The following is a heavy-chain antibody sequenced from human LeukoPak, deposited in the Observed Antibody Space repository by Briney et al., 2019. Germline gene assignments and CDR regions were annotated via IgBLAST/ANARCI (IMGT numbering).Heavy chain of an antibody. CDR3: AKGGYSSGWYVNYFDY. J-gene: IGHJ4*02. CDR1: GFTFSSYA. V-gene: IGHV3-23*01. D-gene: IGHD6-19*01. Sequence: PGGSLRLSCAASGFTFSSYAMSWVRQAPGKGLEWVSAISGSGGSTYYADSVKGRFTISRDNSKNTLYLQMNSLRAEDTAVYYCAKGGYSSGWYVNYFDYWGQGTLVTVSS. CDR2: ISGSGGST.